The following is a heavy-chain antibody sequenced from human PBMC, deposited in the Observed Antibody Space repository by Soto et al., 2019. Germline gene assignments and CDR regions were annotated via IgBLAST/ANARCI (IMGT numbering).Heavy chain of an antibody. D-gene: IGHD6-13*01. J-gene: IGHJ3*02. CDR3: ARAQAENAFDI. CDR1: GGSISSGGYS. Sequence: SETLSLTCAVSGGSISSGGYSWSWIRQPPGKGLEWIGYIYHSGSTYYNPSLKSRVTISVDRSKNQFSLKLSSVTAADTAVYYCARAQAENAFDIWGQGTMVTVSS. V-gene: IGHV4-30-2*01. CDR2: IYHSGST.